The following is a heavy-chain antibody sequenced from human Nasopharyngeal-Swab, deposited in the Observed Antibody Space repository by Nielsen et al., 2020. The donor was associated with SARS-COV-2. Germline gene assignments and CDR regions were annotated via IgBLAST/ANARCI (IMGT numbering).Heavy chain of an antibody. J-gene: IGHJ5*02. CDR1: GGSISNGGYY. CDR3: ARGVTIFGVVDWQGFDP. Sequence: SETLSLTCTVSGGSISNGGYYWSWIRQHPGKGLEWIGYIYYSGSTYYNPSLKSRVTISVDTSKNQFSLKLSSVTAADTAVYYCARGVTIFGVVDWQGFDPWGQGTLVTVSS. D-gene: IGHD3-3*01. V-gene: IGHV4-31*03. CDR2: IYYSGST.